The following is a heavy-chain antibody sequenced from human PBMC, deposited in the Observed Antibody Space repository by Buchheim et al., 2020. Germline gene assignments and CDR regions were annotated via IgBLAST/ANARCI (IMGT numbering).Heavy chain of an antibody. D-gene: IGHD3-9*01. CDR2: IMQDGGAE. CDR3: ARDRSLTVPFDY. Sequence: EVQLVESGGGLVQPGGSMRLSCAASGFAFSHHWMSWVRQAPGKGLEWVANIMQDGGAEYYLDSVKGRFTISRDNVKNSLYLQMNSLRSEDSAVYYCARDRSLTVPFDYWGQGTL. CDR1: GFAFSHHW. V-gene: IGHV3-7*01. J-gene: IGHJ4*02.